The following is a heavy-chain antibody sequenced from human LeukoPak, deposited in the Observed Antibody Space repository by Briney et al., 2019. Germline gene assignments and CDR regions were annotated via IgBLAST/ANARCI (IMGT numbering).Heavy chain of an antibody. CDR1: GYTFTGYY. Sequence: ASVKVSCKASGYTFTGYYMHWVRQAPGQGLEWMGWVNPNSGGTNYAQKFQGRVTMTRDTSISTAYMELSGLRSDDTAVYYCARANMVRGVGLFFDRNWFDPWGQGTLVTVSS. CDR3: ARANMVRGVGLFFDRNWFDP. CDR2: VNPNSGGT. D-gene: IGHD3-10*01. V-gene: IGHV1-2*02. J-gene: IGHJ5*02.